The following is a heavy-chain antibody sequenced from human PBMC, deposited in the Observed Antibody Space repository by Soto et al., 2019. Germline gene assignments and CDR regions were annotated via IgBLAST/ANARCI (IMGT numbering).Heavy chain of an antibody. V-gene: IGHV6-1*01. D-gene: IGHD2-15*01. CDR3: ARSEEDSDYYYYGMDV. J-gene: IGHJ6*02. CDR2: TYYRSRWYS. Sequence: SQTLSLTCVGSGDTVSSNSVAWYWARQSPSRGLEWLGRTYYRSRWYSDYAVSVRSRIDINADTSKNQVSLQLNSVTPEDTAVYYCARSEEDSDYYYYGMDVWGQGTTVTVSS. CDR1: GDTVSSNSVA.